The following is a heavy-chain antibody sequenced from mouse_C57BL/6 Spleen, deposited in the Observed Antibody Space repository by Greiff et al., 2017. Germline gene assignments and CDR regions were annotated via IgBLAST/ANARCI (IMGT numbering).Heavy chain of an antibody. Sequence: EVQLQQSGAELVKPGASVKLSCTASGFNIKDYYMHWVKQRPEQGLEWIGRIDPEDGETKYAPKFQGKATITADTSSNPAYLQHSSLKYEDAAVYCCARKGVYYAMDYWGQGTSVTVSS. V-gene: IGHV14-2*01. CDR2: IDPEDGET. J-gene: IGHJ4*01. CDR3: ARKGVYYAMDY. CDR1: GFNIKDYY.